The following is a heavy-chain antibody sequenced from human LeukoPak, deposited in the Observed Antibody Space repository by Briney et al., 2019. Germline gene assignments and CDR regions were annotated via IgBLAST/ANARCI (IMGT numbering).Heavy chain of an antibody. J-gene: IGHJ5*02. D-gene: IGHD6-13*01. CDR2: IYYSGST. CDR3: ARGPPGYSSSWYGGLSWFDP. V-gene: IGHV4-59*07. Sequence: PSDTLSLTCTVSGGSISSYYWSWIRQPPGKGLEWIGYIYYSGSTNYNPSLKSRVTISVDTSKNQFSLKLSSVTVADTAVYYCARGPPGYSSSWYGGLSWFDPWGQGTLVTVSS. CDR1: GGSISSYY.